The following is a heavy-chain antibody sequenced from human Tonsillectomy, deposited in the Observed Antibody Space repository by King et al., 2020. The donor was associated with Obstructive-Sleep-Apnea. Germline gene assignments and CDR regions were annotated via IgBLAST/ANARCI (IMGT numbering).Heavy chain of an antibody. CDR1: GYSFTSYW. J-gene: IGHJ4*02. Sequence: QLVQSGAEVKKPGESLKISCKGSGYSFTSYWSGWVRQMPGKGLEWMGIIYPGDSDTRYSPSFQGQVTISADKPITTAYSQWSSLKATDTAMYYCARPYDSSGYYFDYWGQGTLVTVSS. CDR2: IYPGDSDT. D-gene: IGHD3-22*01. V-gene: IGHV5-51*01. CDR3: ARPYDSSGYYFDY.